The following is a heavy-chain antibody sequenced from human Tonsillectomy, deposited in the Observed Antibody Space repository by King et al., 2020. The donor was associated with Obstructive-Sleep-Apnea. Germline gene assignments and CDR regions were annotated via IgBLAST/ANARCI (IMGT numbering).Heavy chain of an antibody. V-gene: IGHV3-20*01. D-gene: IGHD6-13*01. J-gene: IGHJ4*02. CDR3: ARDPDGAAAGTGWYFDY. Sequence: EVQLVESGGGVVRPGGSLRLSCAASGFTFDDYGMSWVRQAPGKGLEWVSGINWNGGSTGYADSVKGRFTISRDNAKNSLYLQMNSLRAEDTALYHWARDPDGAAAGTGWYFDYWGQGTLVTVSS. CDR1: GFTFDDYG. CDR2: INWNGGST.